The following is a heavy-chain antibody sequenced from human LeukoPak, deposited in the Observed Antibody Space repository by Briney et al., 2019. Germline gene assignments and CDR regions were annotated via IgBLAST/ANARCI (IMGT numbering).Heavy chain of an antibody. CDR1: GGSISSYY. V-gene: IGHV4-59*01. CDR3: ARGADSSGYYSIFYFDY. Sequence: KPSETLSLTCTVSGGSISSYYWNWIRQPPGKGLEWIGYIYYSGSTNYNPSLKSRVTISVDKSKNQFSLKLSSVTAADTAVYYCARGADSSGYYSIFYFDYWGQGTLVTVSS. CDR2: IYYSGST. D-gene: IGHD3-22*01. J-gene: IGHJ4*02.